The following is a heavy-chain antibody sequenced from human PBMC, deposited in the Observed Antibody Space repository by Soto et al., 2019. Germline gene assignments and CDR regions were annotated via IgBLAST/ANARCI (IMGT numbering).Heavy chain of an antibody. J-gene: IGHJ5*02. D-gene: IGHD2-21*02. V-gene: IGHV3-15*07. CDR1: GFTFSNAW. Sequence: EVQLVESGGGLVKPGGSLRLSCAASGFTFSNAWMNWVRQAPGKGLEWVGRIKSKTDGGTTDYAAPVKGRFTISRDDSKNTLYLQMNSLKTADTAVYYCTTEAASGGVVTAPPFEPWGQGTLVTVSS. CDR3: TTEAASGGVVTAPPFEP. CDR2: IKSKTDGGTT.